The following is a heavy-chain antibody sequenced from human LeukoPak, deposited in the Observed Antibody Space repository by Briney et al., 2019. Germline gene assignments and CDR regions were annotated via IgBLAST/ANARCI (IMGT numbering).Heavy chain of an antibody. CDR1: GGSFSGYY. CDR3: ARGSRRFDP. J-gene: IGHJ5*02. Sequence: SETLSLTCAVYGGSFSGYYWSWIRQPPGKGLEWIGEINHSGSTNYNPSLTSRVTISVDTSKNQFSLKLSSVTAADTAVYYCARGSRRFDPWGQGTLVTVSS. CDR2: INHSGST. V-gene: IGHV4-34*01.